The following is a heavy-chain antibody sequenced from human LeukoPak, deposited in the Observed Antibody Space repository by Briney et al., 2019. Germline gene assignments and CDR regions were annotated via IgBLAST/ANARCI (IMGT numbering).Heavy chain of an antibody. CDR2: INPSGGST. J-gene: IGHJ4*02. CDR3: AREGTFSNSDFWSGPRLYYFGY. CDR1: GYTFISYY. V-gene: IGHV1-46*01. Sequence: GASVKVSCKASGYTFISYYMHWVRQAPGQGLEWMGIINPSGGSTSYAQKFQRRVTMTRDTSTSTVYMELSSLRSEDTAVYYCAREGTFSNSDFWSGPRLYYFGYWGQGTLVTVSS. D-gene: IGHD3-3*01.